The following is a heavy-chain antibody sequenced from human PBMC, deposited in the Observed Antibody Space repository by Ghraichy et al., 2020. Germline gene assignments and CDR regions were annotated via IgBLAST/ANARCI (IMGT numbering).Heavy chain of an antibody. D-gene: IGHD3-22*01. CDR3: ARARDAGYYYDTSGHAS. Sequence: ASVKVSCKASGYTFRSYGISWVRRAPGQGLEWLGWIGVYNGKANYAERLQGRLTLTTDTSMDTAYMELRSLTSDDTAIYYCARARDAGYYYDTSGHASWGQGTLVTVSS. V-gene: IGHV1-18*01. CDR1: GYTFRSYG. J-gene: IGHJ4*02. CDR2: IGVYNGKA.